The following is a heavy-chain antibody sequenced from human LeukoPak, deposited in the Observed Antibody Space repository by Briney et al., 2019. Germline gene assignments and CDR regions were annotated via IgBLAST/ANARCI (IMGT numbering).Heavy chain of an antibody. D-gene: IGHD5-24*01. J-gene: IGHJ4*02. Sequence: PSETLSLTCTASGGSISSSSYYWGWIRQPPGKGLEWIGSIYYSGSTYYNPSLKSRVTISVDTSKNQFSLKLSSVTAADTAVYYCARSRRDGYGGYYFDYWGQGTLVTVSS. CDR2: IYYSGST. V-gene: IGHV4-39*01. CDR1: GGSISSSSYY. CDR3: ARSRRDGYGGYYFDY.